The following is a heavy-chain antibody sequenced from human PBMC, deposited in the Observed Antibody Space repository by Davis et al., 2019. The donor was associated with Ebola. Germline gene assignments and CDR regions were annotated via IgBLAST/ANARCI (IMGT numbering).Heavy chain of an antibody. Sequence: PGGSLRLSCAASGFTFDDYAMHWVRQAPGKGLEWVSGISWNSGSIGYADSVKGRFTISRDNAKNSLYLQMNSLRAEDTALYYCAKSEAVAVSAGYGTDVWGQGTTVTVSS. CDR2: ISWNSGSI. V-gene: IGHV3-9*01. CDR3: AKSEAVAVSAGYGTDV. J-gene: IGHJ6*02. D-gene: IGHD6-19*01. CDR1: GFTFDDYA.